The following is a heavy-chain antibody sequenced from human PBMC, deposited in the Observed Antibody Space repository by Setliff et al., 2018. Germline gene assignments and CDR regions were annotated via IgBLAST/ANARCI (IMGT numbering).Heavy chain of an antibody. CDR1: GGTFSTYA. CDR3: ARNMGMGQRDYFDY. V-gene: IGHV1-69*13. CDR2: IVPVFGTR. Sequence: VASVKVSCKASGGTFSTYAVNWVRQAPGQGLEWMGGIVPVFGTRNYAQKFQGRVTFTADDSATTTYMELSSLTSEDTAIYYCARNMGMGQRDYFDYWGRGTLGTSPQ. D-gene: IGHD6-13*01. J-gene: IGHJ4*02.